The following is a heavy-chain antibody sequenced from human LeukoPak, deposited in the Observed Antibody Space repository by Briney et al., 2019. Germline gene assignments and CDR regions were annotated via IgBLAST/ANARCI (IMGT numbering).Heavy chain of an antibody. D-gene: IGHD5-18*01. J-gene: IGHJ4*02. CDR2: IKKDGSEN. CDR1: GFTFSSYW. V-gene: IGHV3-7*01. Sequence: GGSLRLSCAASGFTFSSYWMSWVRQAPGKGLEWVANIKKDGSENYYVDSVKGRFTISRDNAKKSLYLQMKSLRAEDTAVYYCARHLSGVTGYSYGRGIDYWGQGTLVTVSS. CDR3: ARHLSGVTGYSYGRGIDY.